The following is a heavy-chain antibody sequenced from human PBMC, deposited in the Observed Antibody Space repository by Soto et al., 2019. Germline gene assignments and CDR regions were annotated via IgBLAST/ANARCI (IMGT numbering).Heavy chain of an antibody. D-gene: IGHD3-3*01. Sequence: GASVKVSCKASGYTFTGYYMHWVRQAPGQGLEWMGWINPNSGGTNYAQKFQGWVTMTRDTSISTAYMELSRLRSDDTAVYYCARAEVKYDSWGYYYYGMDVWGKGTTVTVSS. CDR1: GYTFTGYY. V-gene: IGHV1-2*04. J-gene: IGHJ6*04. CDR3: ARAEVKYDSWGYYYYGMDV. CDR2: INPNSGGT.